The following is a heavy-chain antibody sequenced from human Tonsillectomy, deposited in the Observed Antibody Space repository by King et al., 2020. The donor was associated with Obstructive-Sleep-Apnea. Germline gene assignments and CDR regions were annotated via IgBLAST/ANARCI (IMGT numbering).Heavy chain of an antibody. J-gene: IGHJ4*02. Sequence: VQLVGSGGGLVQPGGSLRLSCAASGFDFGSYSMNWVRQTPGKGLEWISYIFTSSDFIFYADSVKGRFTVSRDSAQHLLYLQMDSLRVEDTGLYYCARDHNWAFDYWGQGILVTVSS. D-gene: IGHD1-20*01. V-gene: IGHV3-48*01. CDR2: IFTSSDFI. CDR3: ARDHNWAFDY. CDR1: GFDFGSYS.